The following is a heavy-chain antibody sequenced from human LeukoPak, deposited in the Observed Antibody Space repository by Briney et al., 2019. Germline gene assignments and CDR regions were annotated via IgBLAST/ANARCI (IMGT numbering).Heavy chain of an antibody. V-gene: IGHV3-23*01. CDR2: ISGSGGST. CDR3: AKTGSYSYSAFDI. CDR1: GFTFSSYA. J-gene: IGHJ3*02. Sequence: GGSLRLSCAASGFTFSSYAMSWVRQAPGKGLEWVSAISGSGGSTYYADSVKGWFTISRDNSKNTLYLQMNSLRAEDTAVYYCAKTGSYSYSAFDIWGQGTMVTVSS. D-gene: IGHD1-26*01.